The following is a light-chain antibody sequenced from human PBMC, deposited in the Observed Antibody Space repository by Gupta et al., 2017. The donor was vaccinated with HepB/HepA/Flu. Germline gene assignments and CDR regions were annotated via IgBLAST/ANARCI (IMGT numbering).Light chain of an antibody. CDR1: SSNVGRNN. CDR2: YND. J-gene: IGLJ2*01. CDR3: AAWDTSLNAVV. Sequence: QSVLPQSTSVSGTPGQRVTISCSGSSSNVGRNNVNWYQQLPGTAPKLLIYYNDERPSGVPDRISGPKSGTSASLAISGLQSEDEADYYCAAWDTSLNAVVFGGGTKLTVL. V-gene: IGLV1-44*01.